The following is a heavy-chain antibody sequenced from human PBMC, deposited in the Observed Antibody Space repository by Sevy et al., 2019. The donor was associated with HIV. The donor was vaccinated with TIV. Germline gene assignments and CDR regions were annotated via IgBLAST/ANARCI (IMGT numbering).Heavy chain of an antibody. D-gene: IGHD5-18*01. Sequence: GGSLRLSCAASGFTFSNAWMSWVRQAPGKGLEWIGRIKSKTDGGTTDYAAPVKGRFTISRDDSKNTLYLQMNSLKTEDTAVYYCTTEEGYGLFDYWGQGTLVTVSS. J-gene: IGHJ4*02. CDR2: IKSKTDGGTT. V-gene: IGHV3-15*01. CDR1: GFTFSNAW. CDR3: TTEEGYGLFDY.